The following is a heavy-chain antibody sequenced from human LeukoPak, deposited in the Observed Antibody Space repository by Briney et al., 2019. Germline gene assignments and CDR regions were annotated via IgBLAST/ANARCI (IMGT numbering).Heavy chain of an antibody. CDR1: GYTFTGYY. CDR2: INPKNGGT. D-gene: IGHD6-13*01. CDR3: ARRGNIWYYFGY. J-gene: IGHJ4*02. Sequence: ASVKVSCKASGYTFTGYYMHWVRQAPGQGLEWMGEINPKNGGTNYAKKFQGRVTMTRDTSITTAYMELSRLRSDDTAVYYCARRGNIWYYFGYWGQGTLVTVSS. V-gene: IGHV1-2*02.